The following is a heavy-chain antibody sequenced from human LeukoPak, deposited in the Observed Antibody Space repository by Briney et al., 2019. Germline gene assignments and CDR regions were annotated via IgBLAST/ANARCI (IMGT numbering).Heavy chain of an antibody. D-gene: IGHD4-17*01. CDR3: ASYYGDYAVFDY. CDR1: GGSVSSGGVY. V-gene: IGHV4-31*03. J-gene: IGHJ4*02. CDR2: IHYSGDT. Sequence: SETLSLTCIVSGGSVSSGGVYWSWIRQHPGKGLEWIGYIHYSGDTYYNPSLRSRVTISVDTSKNQFSLKVNSVTAADTAVYYCASYYGDYAVFDYWGQGALVTVSS.